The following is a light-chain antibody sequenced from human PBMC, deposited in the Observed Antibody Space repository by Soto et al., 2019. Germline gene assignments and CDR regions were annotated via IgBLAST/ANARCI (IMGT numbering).Light chain of an antibody. J-gene: IGLJ3*02. Sequence: QCVLTQPPSESGAPGQRVTISCTESSSNIGAGYDVHWYQQLPGTAPKLLIYGNSNRPSGVPDRFSGSKSGTSASLAITGLQAEDEADYYCQSYDSSLSGWVFGGGTKLTVL. CDR2: GNS. V-gene: IGLV1-40*01. CDR1: SSNIGAGYD. CDR3: QSYDSSLSGWV.